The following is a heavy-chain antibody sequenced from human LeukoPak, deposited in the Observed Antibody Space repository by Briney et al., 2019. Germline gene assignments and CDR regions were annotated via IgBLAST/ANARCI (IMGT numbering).Heavy chain of an antibody. V-gene: IGHV1-8*01. D-gene: IGHD1-14*01. CDR3: ARVHNRNWYFDL. CDR1: GYTFTSYD. Sequence: ASVKVSCKASGYTFTSYDINWVRQATGQGLEWMGWMNPNSGNTGYAQKFQGRVTMTRNTSMSTAYMELSSLRSEDTAVYYCARVHNRNWYFDLWGRGTLVTVSS. CDR2: MNPNSGNT. J-gene: IGHJ2*01.